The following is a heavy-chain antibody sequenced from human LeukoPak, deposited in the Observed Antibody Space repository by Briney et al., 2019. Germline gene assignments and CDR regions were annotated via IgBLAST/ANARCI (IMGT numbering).Heavy chain of an antibody. CDR2: IKDDRSEE. CDR3: AASAAGLDY. V-gene: IGHV3-7*01. Sequence: GGSLTLSCEASGFTLSSYWMKWVRQAPGEWLEWVTNIKDDRSEEYYVHSVNGRFIISRDNAKKSLFIKMNSLSAADTAVSYCAASAAGLDYWGQGTLVTVSS. D-gene: IGHD6-13*01. J-gene: IGHJ4*02. CDR1: GFTLSSYW.